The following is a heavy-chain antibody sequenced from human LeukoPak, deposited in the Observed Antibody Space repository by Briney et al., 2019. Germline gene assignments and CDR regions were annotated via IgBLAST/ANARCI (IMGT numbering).Heavy chain of an antibody. J-gene: IGHJ4*02. CDR1: GGSISSGDYY. V-gene: IGHV4-61*08. Sequence: SETLSLTCTVSGGSISSGDYYWSWIRQPPGKGLEWIGYIYYSGSTNYNPSLKSRVTISVDTSKNQFSLKLSSVTAADTAVYYCARRHDYGDYEGEFDYWGQGTLVTVSS. CDR3: ARRHDYGDYEGEFDY. CDR2: IYYSGST. D-gene: IGHD4-17*01.